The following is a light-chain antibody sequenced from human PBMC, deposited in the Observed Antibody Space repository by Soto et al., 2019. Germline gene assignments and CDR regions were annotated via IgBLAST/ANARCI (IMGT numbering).Light chain of an antibody. V-gene: IGKV3-15*01. Sequence: EIVMTQSPATLSLSPGERATLSCRASQRITTVAWYQQKPGQAPRLLIYGLSIRAPGVPARFSVSGSGTDFTLTISSLQPEDFATYYCQQTYSTPQTFGQGTKWIS. CDR3: QQTYSTPQT. CDR2: GLS. J-gene: IGKJ1*01. CDR1: QRITT.